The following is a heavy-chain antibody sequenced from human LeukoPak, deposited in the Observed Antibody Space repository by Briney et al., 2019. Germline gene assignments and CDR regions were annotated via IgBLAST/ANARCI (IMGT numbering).Heavy chain of an antibody. J-gene: IGHJ5*02. V-gene: IGHV1-18*01. D-gene: IGHD3-10*01. CDR2: ISAYNGNT. Sequence: ASVKVSCKASGYTFTSYGISWVRQAPGQGLEWMGWISAYNGNTNYAQKLQGRVTMTTDTSTSTAYMELRSLRSDDTAVYYCATKTPPIYGSGSYYISNNWFDPWGQGTLVTVSS. CDR1: GYTFTSYG. CDR3: ATKTPPIYGSGSYYISNNWFDP.